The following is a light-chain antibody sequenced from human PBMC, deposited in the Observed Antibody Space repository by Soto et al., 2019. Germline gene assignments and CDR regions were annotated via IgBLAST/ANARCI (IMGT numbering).Light chain of an antibody. J-gene: IGKJ2*01. Sequence: EIVMTQSPATLSVSPGERATLSCRASRSVFSNLAWYQQKPGQAPRLLIYGASTRATGIPARFSGSRSWTEFTLIISSLQSEDFVLYYCQQYNNCPPYTFGQGTKLEIK. CDR3: QQYNNCPPYT. CDR2: GAS. CDR1: RSVFSN. V-gene: IGKV3-15*01.